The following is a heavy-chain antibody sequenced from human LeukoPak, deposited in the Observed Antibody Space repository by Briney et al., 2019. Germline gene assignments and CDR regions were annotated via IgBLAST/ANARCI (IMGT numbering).Heavy chain of an antibody. CDR3: ARDASRGGSYGDAFDI. CDR1: GFTVSSNY. CDR2: IYSGGST. D-gene: IGHD1-26*01. Sequence: GVLRLSCAASGFTVSSNYMSWVRQAPGKGLEWVSVIYSGGSTYYADSVKGRFIISRDNSKNTLYLQMNSLRAEDTAVYYCARDASRGGSYGDAFDIWGQGTMVTVSS. V-gene: IGHV3-53*01. J-gene: IGHJ3*02.